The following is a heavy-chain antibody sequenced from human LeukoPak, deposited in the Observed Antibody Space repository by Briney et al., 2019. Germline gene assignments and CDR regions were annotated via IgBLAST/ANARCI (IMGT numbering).Heavy chain of an antibody. V-gene: IGHV3-7*01. CDR2: IKQDGSEK. J-gene: IGHJ6*03. Sequence: GGSLRLSCAASGFTFSTYEMSWVRQAPGKGLEWVAYIKQDGSEKYYVNSVKGRFTISRDNAKNSLYLQVNSLRAEDTAVYYCARSGNNYYYYMDVWGKGTTVTVSS. CDR1: GFTFSTYE. CDR3: ARSGNNYYYYMDV. D-gene: IGHD2/OR15-2a*01.